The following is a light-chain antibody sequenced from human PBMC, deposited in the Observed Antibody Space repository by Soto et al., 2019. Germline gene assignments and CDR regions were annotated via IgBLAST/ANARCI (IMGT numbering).Light chain of an antibody. CDR3: SSYTSSSSGV. CDR2: DVS. Sequence: QSVLTQPASVSGSPGQSITISCTGTSSDVGGYKYVSWYQQHPGKAPKFMIYDVSNRPSGVSNRFSGSKSGNTASLTISGLQAEDEADYYCSSYTSSSSGVFGTGTKLTVL. CDR1: SSDVGGYKY. V-gene: IGLV2-14*01. J-gene: IGLJ1*01.